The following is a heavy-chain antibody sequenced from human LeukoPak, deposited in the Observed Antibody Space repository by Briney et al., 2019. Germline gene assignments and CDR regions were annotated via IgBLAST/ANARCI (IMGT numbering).Heavy chain of an antibody. CDR2: IYYSGST. Sequence: ASQTLSLTCTVSGGSISSGDYYWSWIRQPPGKGLERIGYIYYSGSTYYNPSLKSRVTISVDTSKNQFSLKLSSVTAADTAVYYCARAPRALRYFDWSPGPFDYWGQGTLVTVSS. CDR3: ARAPRALRYFDWSPGPFDY. V-gene: IGHV4-30-4*01. D-gene: IGHD3-9*01. J-gene: IGHJ4*02. CDR1: GGSISSGDYY.